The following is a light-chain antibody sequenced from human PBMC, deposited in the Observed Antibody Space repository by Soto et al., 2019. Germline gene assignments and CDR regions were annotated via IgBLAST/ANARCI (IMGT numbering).Light chain of an antibody. CDR1: QSISSY. CDR2: AAS. V-gene: IGKV1-39*01. J-gene: IGKJ1*01. Sequence: IQITQSPSTPSASVGDRVTITCLASQSISSYLNWYQQKPGKAPKLLIYAASSLQSGVPSRFSGSGSGTDFTLTISSLQPEDFATYYCQQSYSTPRTFGQGTKVDIK. CDR3: QQSYSTPRT.